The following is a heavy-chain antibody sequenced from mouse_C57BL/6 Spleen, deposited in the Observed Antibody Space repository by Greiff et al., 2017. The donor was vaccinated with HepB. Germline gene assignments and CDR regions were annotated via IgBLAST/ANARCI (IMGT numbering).Heavy chain of an antibody. Sequence: SGAELVMPGASVKLSCKASGYTFTSYWMHWVKQRPGQGLEWIGEIDPSDSYTNYNQKFKGKSTLTVDKSSSTAYMQLSSLTSEDSAVYYCARRAGYYGYFDVWGTGTTVTVSS. CDR3: ARRAGYYGYFDV. D-gene: IGHD3-3*01. CDR2: IDPSDSYT. CDR1: GYTFTSYW. J-gene: IGHJ1*03. V-gene: IGHV1-69*01.